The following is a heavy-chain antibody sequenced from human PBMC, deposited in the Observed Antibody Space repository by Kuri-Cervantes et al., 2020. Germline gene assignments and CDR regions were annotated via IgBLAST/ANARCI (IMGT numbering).Heavy chain of an antibody. Sequence: GGSLRLSCAASGFTFSGYSMNWVRQAPGKGLEWVSSISSSSSYIYYADSVKGRFTISRDNAKNSLYLQMNSLRAEDTAVYYCARVKGYYDFWSGHPGWFDPWGQGTLVTVSS. CDR2: ISSSSSYI. CDR3: ARVKGYYDFWSGHPGWFDP. D-gene: IGHD3-3*01. CDR1: GFTFSGYS. V-gene: IGHV3-21*01. J-gene: IGHJ5*02.